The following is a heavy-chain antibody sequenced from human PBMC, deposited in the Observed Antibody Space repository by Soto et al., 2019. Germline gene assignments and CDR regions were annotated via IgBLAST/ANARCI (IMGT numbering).Heavy chain of an antibody. Sequence: GGSLRLSCAASGFTFSSYGMHWVRQAPGKGLEWVAVISYDGSNKYYADSVKGRFTISRNNSKNTLYLQMNSLRAEDTAVYYCAKDPGAAWFGELPIRRPVDNNWGQGTLVTVSS. CDR1: GFTFSSYG. D-gene: IGHD3-10*01. CDR2: ISYDGSNK. V-gene: IGHV3-30*18. J-gene: IGHJ4*02. CDR3: AKDPGAAWFGELPIRRPVDNN.